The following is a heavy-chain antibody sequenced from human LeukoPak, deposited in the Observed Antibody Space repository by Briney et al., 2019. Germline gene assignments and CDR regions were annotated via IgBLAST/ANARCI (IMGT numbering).Heavy chain of an antibody. D-gene: IGHD6-19*01. CDR1: GFTFSNAW. CDR3: AREYSSGWYNLGNYYYGMDV. CDR2: ISYDGSNK. J-gene: IGHJ6*02. Sequence: KAGGSLRLSCAASGFTFSNAWMSWVRQAPGKGLEWVAVISYDGSNKYYADSVKGRFTISRDNSKNTLYLQMNSLRAEDTAVYYCAREYSSGWYNLGNYYYGMDVWGQGTTVTVSS. V-gene: IGHV3-30-3*01.